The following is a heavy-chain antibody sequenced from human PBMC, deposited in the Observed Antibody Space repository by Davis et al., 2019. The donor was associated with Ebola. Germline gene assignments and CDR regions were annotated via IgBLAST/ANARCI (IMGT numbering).Heavy chain of an antibody. D-gene: IGHD4-17*01. CDR2: MNPNSGNT. CDR3: AREEGDYVSYYFDY. CDR1: GYTFTSYD. V-gene: IGHV1-8*01. J-gene: IGHJ4*02. Sequence: AASVTVSCKASGYTFTSYDINWVRQAPGQGLEWMGWMNPNSGNTGYAQKFQGRVTMTRNTSISTAYMELSSLRSEDTAVYYCAREEGDYVSYYFDYWGQGTLVTVSS.